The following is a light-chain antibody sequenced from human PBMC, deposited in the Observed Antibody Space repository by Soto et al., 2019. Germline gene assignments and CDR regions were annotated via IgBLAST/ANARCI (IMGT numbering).Light chain of an antibody. J-gene: IGKJ2*01. CDR3: QQYKSYSMYT. CDR1: QSISSW. CDR2: KAS. Sequence: DIQMTQSPSTLSASVGDRVTITCRASQSISSWLAWYQQKPGKAPKLLIYKASSLESGVPSRFSGSGSGTEFTFTISSLQPDDFATYYCQQYKSYSMYTFGQGTKLEIK. V-gene: IGKV1-5*03.